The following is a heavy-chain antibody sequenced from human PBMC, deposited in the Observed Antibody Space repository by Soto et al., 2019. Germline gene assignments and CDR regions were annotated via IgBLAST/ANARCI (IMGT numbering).Heavy chain of an antibody. CDR3: ASPVDYGGNSGHAFDI. D-gene: IGHD4-17*01. Sequence: SETLSLTCTVSGGSIISSSYYWGWIRQPPGKGLEWIGNIYNSRTTYYNPSLKSRVTISADTSKNQFSLKLSSVTAADTAVYYCASPVDYGGNSGHAFDIWGQGTMVTVSS. CDR1: GGSIISSSYY. J-gene: IGHJ3*02. V-gene: IGHV4-39*01. CDR2: IYNSRTT.